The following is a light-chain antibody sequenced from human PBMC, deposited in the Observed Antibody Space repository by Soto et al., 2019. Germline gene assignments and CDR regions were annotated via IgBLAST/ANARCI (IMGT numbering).Light chain of an antibody. Sequence: DIVMTQSPLSLPVTPGEPASISCRSSQSLLHSNGYNYWDWYLQKPGQSPQLLIYLGSNRASGVPDRFSGSGSGTDFTLKISRVEAEDVGVYYCMQALQTPDTFGQGTKLEIK. V-gene: IGKV2-28*01. CDR2: LGS. CDR3: MQALQTPDT. CDR1: QSLLHSNGYNY. J-gene: IGKJ2*01.